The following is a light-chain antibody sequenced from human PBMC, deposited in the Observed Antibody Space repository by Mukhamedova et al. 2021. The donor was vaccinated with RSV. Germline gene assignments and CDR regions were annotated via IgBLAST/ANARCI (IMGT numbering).Light chain of an antibody. CDR3: AAWDASLNAWV. CDR2: RNN. V-gene: IGLV1-47*01. CDR1: GRNY. J-gene: IGLJ3*02. Sequence: GRNYVYWYQHLPGTAPKVVMYRNNQRPAGVPDRFSGSKSVTSASLAISGLRSEDEGDYYCAAWDASLNAWVSGGGTKLTVL.